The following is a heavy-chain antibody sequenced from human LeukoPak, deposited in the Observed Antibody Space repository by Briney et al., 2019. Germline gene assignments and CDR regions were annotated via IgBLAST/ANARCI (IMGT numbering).Heavy chain of an antibody. V-gene: IGHV4-39*01. CDR1: GGSIRSSYYY. D-gene: IGHD3-16*01. Sequence: SETLSLTCPVSGGSIRSSYYYWGWIRQPPGKGLEWIGSIYDSGSTYYNPSLKSRVTISVDTSKNQFSLKLNSVAAADTAVYYCARGGGLDVWGQGATVTVSS. J-gene: IGHJ6*02. CDR2: IYDSGST. CDR3: ARGGGLDV.